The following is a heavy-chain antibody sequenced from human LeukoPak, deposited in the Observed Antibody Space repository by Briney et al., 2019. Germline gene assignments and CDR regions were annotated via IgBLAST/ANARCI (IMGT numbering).Heavy chain of an antibody. V-gene: IGHV5-51*01. CDR1: GYSFNSYW. CDR2: IYPGASDT. Sequence: GESLKISCKGSGYSFNSYWIGWVRQMPGKGLEWMGIIYPGASDTRYSPSFQGQANISADKSISTAYLQWSSLKASDTAMYSCATRPRGSLFDSWGQGTLVTVSP. D-gene: IGHD1-26*01. J-gene: IGHJ4*02. CDR3: ATRPRGSLFDS.